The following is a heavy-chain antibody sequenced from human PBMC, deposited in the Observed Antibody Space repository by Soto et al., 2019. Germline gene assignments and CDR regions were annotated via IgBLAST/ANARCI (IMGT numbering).Heavy chain of an antibody. CDR2: IFWNDDK. V-gene: IGHV2-5*01. CDR1: GFSLSTSGVG. Sequence: SGPTLVNPTQTLTLTCTFSGFSLSTSGVGVGWIRQPPGKALEWLALIFWNDDKRYTPALKSRFTVTKDTSKNQVVLTMTNMDHVDTATYYRAHTQFFNWRYAVAGWFDPWGQGTLVTVSS. J-gene: IGHJ5*02. CDR3: AHTQFFNWRYAVAGWFDP. D-gene: IGHD1-1*01.